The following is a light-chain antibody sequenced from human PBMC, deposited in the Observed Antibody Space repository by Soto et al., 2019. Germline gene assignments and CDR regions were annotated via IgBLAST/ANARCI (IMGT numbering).Light chain of an antibody. Sequence: EVVLTQSPATLSLSPGERATLSCRASQNVRTFLDWYQQKPGQAPRLLIYGASNRATGIPARFSGSGSGTHFTLTNGSLEPEDFAVYFCHQNRHWSPWTFGQWNRVQIQ. V-gene: IGKV3-11*01. J-gene: IGKJ1*01. CDR2: GAS. CDR3: HQNRHWSPWT. CDR1: QNVRTF.